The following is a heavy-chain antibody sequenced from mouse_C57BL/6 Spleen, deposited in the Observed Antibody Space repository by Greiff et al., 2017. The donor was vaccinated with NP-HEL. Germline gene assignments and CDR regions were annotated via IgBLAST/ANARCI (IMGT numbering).Heavy chain of an antibody. Sequence: QVQLQQPGTELVKPGASVKLSCKASGYTFTSYWMHWVKQRPGQGLEWIGNINPSNGGTNYNEKFKSKATLTVDKSSSTAYMQLSSLTSEDSAVYYCARYIYDGYYDYYAMDYWGQGTSVTVSS. CDR3: ARYIYDGYYDYYAMDY. D-gene: IGHD2-3*01. CDR1: GYTFTSYW. J-gene: IGHJ4*01. CDR2: INPSNGGT. V-gene: IGHV1-53*01.